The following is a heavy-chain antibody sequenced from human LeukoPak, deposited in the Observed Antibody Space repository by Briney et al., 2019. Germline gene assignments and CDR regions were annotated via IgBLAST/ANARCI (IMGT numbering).Heavy chain of an antibody. J-gene: IGHJ4*02. Sequence: GGSLRLSCAASGFTFSSYSMNWVRQAPGKGLVWVSRIISDGSSATYADSVKGRFTISRDNAKNTMYLQMNSLRGEDTAVYYCVRDSYYHPDYWGQGTLVTVSS. CDR2: IISDGSSA. CDR1: GFTFSSYS. CDR3: VRDSYYHPDY. V-gene: IGHV3-74*01. D-gene: IGHD3-10*01.